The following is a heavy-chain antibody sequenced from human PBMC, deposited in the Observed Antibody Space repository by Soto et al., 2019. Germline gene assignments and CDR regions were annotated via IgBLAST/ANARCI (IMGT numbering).Heavy chain of an antibody. CDR1: GYTFTRYT. CDR3: VRLGRGGYFDY. Sequence: GASVKVSCKASGYTFTRYTMYWVRQAPGQRLECMGWINAGNDNIKYSQMFQGRVTITTDTSASTAYMDLNSLRAGDTAVYYCVRLGRGGYFDYWGQGTLVTVSS. V-gene: IGHV1-3*01. J-gene: IGHJ4*02. CDR2: INAGNDNI. D-gene: IGHD2-15*01.